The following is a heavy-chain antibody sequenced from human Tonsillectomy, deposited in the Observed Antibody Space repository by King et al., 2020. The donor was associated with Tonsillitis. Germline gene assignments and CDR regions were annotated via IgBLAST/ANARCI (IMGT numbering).Heavy chain of an antibody. Sequence: VQLVESGGGVVQPGRSLRLSCAASGFTFSSYGMHWVRKAPGKGLEWVAVISYDGSNKYYADSVKGRFNIYRDNSKNTLYLQMNSLRAEDTAVYYCAKVLGRYSYGQDAFDIWGQGTMVTVSS. CDR2: ISYDGSNK. CDR3: AKVLGRYSYGQDAFDI. CDR1: GFTFSSYG. V-gene: IGHV3-30*18. D-gene: IGHD5-18*01. J-gene: IGHJ3*02.